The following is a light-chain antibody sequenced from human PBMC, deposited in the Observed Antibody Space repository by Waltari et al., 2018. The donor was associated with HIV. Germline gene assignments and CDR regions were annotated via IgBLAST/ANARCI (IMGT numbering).Light chain of an antibody. CDR2: DVG. CDR1: SRDIGAYNY. Sequence: QSALTQPASVSGSPGQSITISCTGTSRDIGAYNYVSWYQQHPGKAPKLIIYDVGTRPSGVADRVSASKSGNTASLTISGLQSEDEADYHCCAYAGPTGLSEVFGGGTKLTVL. V-gene: IGLV2-23*02. CDR3: CAYAGPTGLSEV. J-gene: IGLJ2*01.